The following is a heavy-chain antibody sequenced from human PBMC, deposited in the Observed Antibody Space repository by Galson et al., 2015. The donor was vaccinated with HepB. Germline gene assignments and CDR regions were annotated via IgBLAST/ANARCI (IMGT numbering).Heavy chain of an antibody. CDR3: ARGGAFGFDI. D-gene: IGHD3-16*01. Sequence: SLRLSCAASGFTFSSYAMHWVRQAPGKGLEWVAVISYDGSNKYYADSVKGRFTISRDNSKNTLYLQMNSLRAEDTAVYHCARGGAFGFDIWGQGTMVTVSS. J-gene: IGHJ3*02. CDR1: GFTFSSYA. CDR2: ISYDGSNK. V-gene: IGHV3-30-3*01.